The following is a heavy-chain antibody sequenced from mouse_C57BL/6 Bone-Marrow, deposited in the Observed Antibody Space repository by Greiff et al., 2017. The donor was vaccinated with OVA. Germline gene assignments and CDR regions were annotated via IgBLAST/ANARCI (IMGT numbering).Heavy chain of an antibody. Sequence: QVQLKQPGAELVKPGASVKLSCKASGYTFTSYWMQWVKQRPGQGLEWIGEIDPSDSYTNYNQKFKGKATLTVDTSSSTAYMQLSSLTSEDSAVYYCARLLSPSWFAYWGQGTLVTVSA. CDR1: GYTFTSYW. CDR3: ARLLSPSWFAY. J-gene: IGHJ3*01. V-gene: IGHV1-50*01. D-gene: IGHD2-1*01. CDR2: IDPSDSYT.